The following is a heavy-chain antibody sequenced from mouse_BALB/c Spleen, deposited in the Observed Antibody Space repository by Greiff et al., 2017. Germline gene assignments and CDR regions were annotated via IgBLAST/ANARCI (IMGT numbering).Heavy chain of an antibody. V-gene: IGHV1-54*01. D-gene: IGHD3-3*01. CDR2: INPGSGGT. CDR1: GYAFTNYL. CDR3: ARGLQGAMDY. Sequence: VKLMESGAELVRPGTSVKVSCKASGYAFTNYLIEWVKQRPGQGLEWIGVINPGSGGTNYNEKFKGKATLTADKSSSTAYMQLSSLTSDDSAVYFCARGLQGAMDYWGQGTSVTVSS. J-gene: IGHJ4*01.